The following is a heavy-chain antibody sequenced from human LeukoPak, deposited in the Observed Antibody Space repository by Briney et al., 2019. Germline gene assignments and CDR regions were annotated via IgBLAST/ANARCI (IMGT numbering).Heavy chain of an antibody. CDR3: ARDQELGWFDP. V-gene: IGHV4-59*01. CDR2: IYYSGST. D-gene: IGHD1-26*01. J-gene: IGHJ5*02. CDR1: GGSISSYY. Sequence: SETLSLTCTVPGGSISSYYWSWIRQPPGKGLEWIGYIYYSGSTNYNPSLKSRVTISVDTSKNQFSLKLSSVTAADTAVYYCARDQELGWFDPWGQGTLVTVSS.